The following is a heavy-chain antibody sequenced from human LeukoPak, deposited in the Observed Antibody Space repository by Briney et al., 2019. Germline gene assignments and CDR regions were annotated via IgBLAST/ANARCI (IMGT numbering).Heavy chain of an antibody. Sequence: PSETLSLTCTVSGDSISSGDYYWSWIRQPAGKGLEWIGRISSSGSTNYNPSLKSRVTISVDTSKNQFSLKLSSVTAADTAVYYCARGLGYFDYWGQGTLVTVSS. CDR2: ISSSGST. D-gene: IGHD3-22*01. V-gene: IGHV4-61*02. CDR1: GDSISSGDYY. J-gene: IGHJ4*02. CDR3: ARGLGYFDY.